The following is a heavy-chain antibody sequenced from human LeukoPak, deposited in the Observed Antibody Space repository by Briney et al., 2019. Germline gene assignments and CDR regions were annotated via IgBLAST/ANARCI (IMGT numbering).Heavy chain of an antibody. V-gene: IGHV4-34*01. J-gene: IGHJ4*02. CDR1: GGSFSGYY. CDR2: INHSGST. Sequence: PSELLSLTCAVCGGSFSGYYWSWIRQPPGKGLEWIGEINHSGSTNYNPSLKSRVTISVDTSKNQFSLKLSSVTAADTAVYYCARGTYYYDSSGYYFRPRSTDYFDYWGQGTLVTVST. CDR3: ARGTYYYDSSGYYFRPRSTDYFDY. D-gene: IGHD3-22*01.